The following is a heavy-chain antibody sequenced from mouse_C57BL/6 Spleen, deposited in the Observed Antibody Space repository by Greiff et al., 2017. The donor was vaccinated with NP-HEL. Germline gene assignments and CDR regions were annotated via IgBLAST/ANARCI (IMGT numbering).Heavy chain of an antibody. Sequence: DVMLVESGGGLVKPGGSLKLSCAASGFTFSDYGMHWVRQAPEKGLEWVAYISSGSSTIYYADTVKGRFTISRDNAKNTLFLQMTSLRSEDTAMYYCARLYDYDIGAMDYWGQGTSVTVSS. V-gene: IGHV5-17*01. CDR1: GFTFSDYG. CDR3: ARLYDYDIGAMDY. CDR2: ISSGSSTI. J-gene: IGHJ4*01. D-gene: IGHD2-4*01.